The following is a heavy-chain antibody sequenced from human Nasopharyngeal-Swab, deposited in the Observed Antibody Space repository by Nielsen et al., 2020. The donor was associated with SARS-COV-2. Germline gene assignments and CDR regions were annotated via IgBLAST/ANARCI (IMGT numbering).Heavy chain of an antibody. CDR3: ATLSSSWYEYYFDY. V-gene: IGHV4-39*01. J-gene: IGHJ4*02. CDR2: IYYGGST. D-gene: IGHD6-13*01. CDR1: GGSISSSTYC. Sequence: SETLSLTCTVSGGSISSSTYCWAWIRQPPGKGLEWIGSIYYGGSTYYNPSLKSRVTISVDTSKNQSSLKLSSVTAADTAVYYCATLSSSWYEYYFDYWGQGTLVTVSS.